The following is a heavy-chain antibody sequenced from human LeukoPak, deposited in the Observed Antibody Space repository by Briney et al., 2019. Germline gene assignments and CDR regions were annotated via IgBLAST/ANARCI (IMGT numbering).Heavy chain of an antibody. CDR2: ISSNGRST. V-gene: IGHV3-64D*09. CDR1: GFTFSDHV. Sequence: GGSLRLSCSASGFTFSDHVMHWVRQDPGKGLEYVSAISSNGRSTYYADSVKGRFTISRDNSKSTLYLQMSSLRADDTAVYHCVRRRASYYDSSGYPMPFDYWGQGILVTVSS. J-gene: IGHJ4*02. D-gene: IGHD3-22*01. CDR3: VRRRASYYDSSGYPMPFDY.